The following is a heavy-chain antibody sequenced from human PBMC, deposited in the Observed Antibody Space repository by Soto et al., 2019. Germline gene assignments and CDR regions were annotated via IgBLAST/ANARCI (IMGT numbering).Heavy chain of an antibody. Sequence: QVQLVESGGGVGQPGRSLRLSCAASGFTFSSYAMHWVRQAPGKGLEWVAVISYDGSNKYYADSVKGRFTISRDNSKNTLYLQMNSPRAEDTAVYYCARPLWRNDYNWGYFDLWGRGTLVTVSS. CDR1: GFTFSSYA. CDR3: ARPLWRNDYNWGYFDL. CDR2: ISYDGSNK. D-gene: IGHD4-4*01. V-gene: IGHV3-30-3*01. J-gene: IGHJ2*01.